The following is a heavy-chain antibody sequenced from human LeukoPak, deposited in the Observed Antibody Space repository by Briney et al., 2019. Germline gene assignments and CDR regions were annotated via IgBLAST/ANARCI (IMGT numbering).Heavy chain of an antibody. Sequence: GGSLGLSCAASGFTFSSYWMHWVRQAPGKGLVWVSRINSDGSSTSYADSVKGRFTISRDNAKNTLYLQMNSLRAEDTAVYYCARVSSYDFWSGYYPFDYWGQGTLVTVSS. D-gene: IGHD3-3*01. CDR1: GFTFSSYW. V-gene: IGHV3-74*01. CDR2: INSDGSST. J-gene: IGHJ4*02. CDR3: ARVSSYDFWSGYYPFDY.